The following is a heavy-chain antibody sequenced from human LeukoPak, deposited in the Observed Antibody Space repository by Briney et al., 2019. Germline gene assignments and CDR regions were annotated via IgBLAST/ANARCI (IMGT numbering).Heavy chain of an antibody. D-gene: IGHD5-18*01. V-gene: IGHV1-8*03. CDR1: GYTFTSYD. CDR2: MNPNSGNT. CDR3: ARGVNRRNTAMVIYWFDP. Sequence: GASVKVSCKASGYTFTSYDINWVRQATGQGLEWMGWMNPNSGNTGYAQKFQGRVTITRNTSISTAYMELSSLRSEDTAVYYCARGVNRRNTAMVIYWFDPWGQGTLVTVSS. J-gene: IGHJ5*02.